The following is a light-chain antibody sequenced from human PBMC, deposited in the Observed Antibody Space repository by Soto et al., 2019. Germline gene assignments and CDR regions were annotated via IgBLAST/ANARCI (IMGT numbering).Light chain of an antibody. CDR3: QQYGSSGT. CDR1: QSVSSN. J-gene: IGKJ1*01. CDR2: GAS. V-gene: IGKV3-20*01. Sequence: VLKQSPGTLSLYKGERATLSCRASQSVSSNLAWYQQKPGQAPRLLIYGASNRATGIPDRFSGSGSGTDFTLTISRLEPEDFAVYYCQQYGSSGTFGQGTMVDI.